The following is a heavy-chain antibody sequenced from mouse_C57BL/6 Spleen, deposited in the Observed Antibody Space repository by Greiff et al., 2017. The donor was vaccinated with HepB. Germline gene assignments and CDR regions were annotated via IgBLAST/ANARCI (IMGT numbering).Heavy chain of an antibody. J-gene: IGHJ2*01. Sequence: VQLQQSGPELVKPGASVKISCKASGYAFSSSWMNWVKQRPGKGLEWIGRIYPGDGDTNYNGKFKGKATLTADKSSSTAYMQLSSLTSEDSAVYFCATNFFDYWGQGTTLTVSS. CDR2: IYPGDGDT. V-gene: IGHV1-82*01. CDR1: GYAFSSSW. CDR3: ATNFFDY.